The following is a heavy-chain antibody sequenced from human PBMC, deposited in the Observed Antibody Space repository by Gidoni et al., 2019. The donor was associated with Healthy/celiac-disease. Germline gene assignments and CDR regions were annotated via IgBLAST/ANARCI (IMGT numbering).Heavy chain of an antibody. CDR1: GRSLTSGDYY. Sequence: QVQLQESGPRLVKPSQTLSLPCTVSGRSLTSGDYYWSWIRQPPGKGLEWIGYIYYSGSTYYNPSLKSRVTISVDTSKNQFSLKLSSVTAADTAVYYCARRDEQLAPLDYWGQGTLVTVSS. CDR2: IYYSGST. J-gene: IGHJ4*02. CDR3: ARRDEQLAPLDY. D-gene: IGHD6-6*01. V-gene: IGHV4-30-4*01.